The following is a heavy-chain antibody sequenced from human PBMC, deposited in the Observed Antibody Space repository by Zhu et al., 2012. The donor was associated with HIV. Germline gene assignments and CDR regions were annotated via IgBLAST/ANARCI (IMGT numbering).Heavy chain of an antibody. V-gene: IGHV4-59*11. Sequence: QVQLQESGPGLVKPSETLSLTCSVSGGSISSHYWTWIRQPPGKGLEWIGYMYYSGTTKDNPSLKGRVTILGDTSKNQVSLKLSSVTAADTAVYYCGRVAVGTIGVIDYWGQGALVTASS. CDR2: MYYSGTT. CDR3: GRVAVGTIGVIDY. D-gene: IGHD5-12*01. CDR1: GGSISSHY. J-gene: IGHJ4*02.